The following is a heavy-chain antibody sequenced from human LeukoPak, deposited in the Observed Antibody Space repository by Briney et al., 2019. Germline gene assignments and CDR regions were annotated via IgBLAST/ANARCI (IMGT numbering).Heavy chain of an antibody. CDR2: IYSGGST. D-gene: IGHD3-16*02. J-gene: IGHJ4*02. Sequence: PGGFLRLSCAASGFTVSTNNMIWVRQAPGKGLEWVSFIYSGGSTYYADSVKGRFTISRDNSKNTLYLQMNSLRAEDTAVYYCAAGVIVLPFDYWGQGTLVTVSS. V-gene: IGHV3-66*01. CDR1: GFTVSTNN. CDR3: AAGVIVLPFDY.